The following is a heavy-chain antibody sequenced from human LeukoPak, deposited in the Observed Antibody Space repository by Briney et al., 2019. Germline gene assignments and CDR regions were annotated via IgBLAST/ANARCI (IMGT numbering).Heavy chain of an antibody. CDR1: GGTFSSYA. CDR2: ITPILGIA. V-gene: IGHV1-69*04. Sequence: GASVKVSCKASGGTFSSYAISWVRQAPGQGLEWMGRITPILGIANYAQKFQGRVTITADKSTSTAYMELSSLRSEDTAVYYCARTSYCSGGSCYDYWGQGTLVTVSS. J-gene: IGHJ4*02. CDR3: ARTSYCSGGSCYDY. D-gene: IGHD2-15*01.